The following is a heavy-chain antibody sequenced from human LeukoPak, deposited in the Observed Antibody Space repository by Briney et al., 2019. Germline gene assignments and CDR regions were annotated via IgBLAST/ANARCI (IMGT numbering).Heavy chain of an antibody. CDR2: IYYSGST. V-gene: IGHV4-39*01. CDR3: ARQGDGYNLGDY. D-gene: IGHD5-24*01. CDR1: GGSISSSSYY. Sequence: SETLSPTCTVSGGSISSSSYYWGWIRQPPGKGLEWIGSIYYSGSTYYNPSLKSRVTISVDTSKNQFSLKLSSVTAADTAVYYCARQGDGYNLGDYWGQGTLVTVSS. J-gene: IGHJ4*02.